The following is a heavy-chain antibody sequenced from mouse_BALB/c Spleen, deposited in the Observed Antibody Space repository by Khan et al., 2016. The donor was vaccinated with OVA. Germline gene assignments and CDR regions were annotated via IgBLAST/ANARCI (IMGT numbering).Heavy chain of an antibody. V-gene: IGHV4-1*02. Sequence: EVQLVESGGGLVQPGGSLKLSRAASGFDFSRYWMSWVRQAPGKGLEWIGEINPDSSTINYTPSLKDKFIISRDNAKNTLYLQMSKVRSEDTALYYCARPYRYDGRAWFAYWGQGTLVTVSA. J-gene: IGHJ3*01. CDR1: GFDFSRYW. D-gene: IGHD2-14*01. CDR3: ARPYRYDGRAWFAY. CDR2: INPDSSTI.